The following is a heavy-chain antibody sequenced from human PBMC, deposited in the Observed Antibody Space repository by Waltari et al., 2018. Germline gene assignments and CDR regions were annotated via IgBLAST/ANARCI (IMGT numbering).Heavy chain of an antibody. J-gene: IGHJ4*02. CDR3: ARSPSSTGVLEGRRPFDY. CDR2: TIPLSGTA. D-gene: IGHD2-2*01. V-gene: IGHV1-69*14. CDR1: GGTFSSYA. Sequence: QVQLVQSGAEVKKPGSSVKVSCKASGGTFSSYAISWVRQAPGPGLEWRGGTIPLSGTANDAQKVHGRVTITAEKSTSTAYMELSSLRSEDTAVYYGARSPSSTGVLEGRRPFDYWGQGTLVTVSS.